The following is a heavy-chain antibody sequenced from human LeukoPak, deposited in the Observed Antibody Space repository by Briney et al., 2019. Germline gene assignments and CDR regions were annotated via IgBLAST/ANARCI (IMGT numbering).Heavy chain of an antibody. Sequence: GESLKISCQCSGYTFTNYWIGWVRQMPGKGLELMGIIFPADSDTKYSPSFQGQVTISADKSVNTAYVQWSSLKASDTAIYYCARIMWLTTLNDAFDIWGQGTVVTVSS. CDR1: GYTFTNYW. D-gene: IGHD2-21*01. CDR2: IFPADSDT. V-gene: IGHV5-51*01. J-gene: IGHJ3*02. CDR3: ARIMWLTTLNDAFDI.